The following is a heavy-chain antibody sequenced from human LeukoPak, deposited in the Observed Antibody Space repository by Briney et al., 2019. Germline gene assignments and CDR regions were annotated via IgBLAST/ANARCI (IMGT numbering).Heavy chain of an antibody. CDR3: AGGLAGSSWYFFDY. CDR1: GYTFTSYD. CDR2: MNPNSGNT. J-gene: IGHJ4*02. Sequence: APVKVSCKASGYTFTSYDINWVRQATGQGLEWMGWMNPNSGNTGYAQKFQGRVTMSRNTSISTAYMELSSLMSDVTTVYYCAGGLAGSSWYFFDYCGQRSLVTVSS. D-gene: IGHD6-13*01. V-gene: IGHV1-8*01.